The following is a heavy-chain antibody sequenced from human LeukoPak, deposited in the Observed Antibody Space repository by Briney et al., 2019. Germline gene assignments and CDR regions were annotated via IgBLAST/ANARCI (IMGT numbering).Heavy chain of an antibody. J-gene: IGHJ4*02. Sequence: GGSLRLSCAASGFTFSNYGMSWVRQAPGKGLEWVSAISGSGGSTYDADSVKGRITISRDNSKNTLYLQMNSLRVEDTAVYYCAKLLHSTTVARVDYWGQGTLVTVSS. CDR3: AKLLHSTTVARVDY. V-gene: IGHV3-23*01. CDR2: ISGSGGST. CDR1: GFTFSNYG. D-gene: IGHD4-17*01.